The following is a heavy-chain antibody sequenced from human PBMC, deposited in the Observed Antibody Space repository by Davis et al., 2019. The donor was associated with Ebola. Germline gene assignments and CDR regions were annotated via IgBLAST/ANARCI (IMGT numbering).Heavy chain of an antibody. J-gene: IGHJ6*02. CDR1: GGSISSYY. V-gene: IGHV4-59*01. CDR2: IYYSGST. D-gene: IGHD4-23*01. CDR3: ASDYGGKGGYYYYYGMDV. Sequence: PSETLSLTCTVSGGSISSYYWSWIRQPPGKGLEWIGYIYYSGSTNYNPSLKSRVTISVDTSKNQFSLKLSSVTAADTAVYYCASDYGGKGGYYYYYGMDVWGQGTTVTVSS.